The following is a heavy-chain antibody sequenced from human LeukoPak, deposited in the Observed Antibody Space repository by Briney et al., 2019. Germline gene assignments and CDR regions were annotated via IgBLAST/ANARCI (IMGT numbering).Heavy chain of an antibody. V-gene: IGHV3-20*04. Sequence: PGWSLTLSCAASRFTFDDYGMRWVRQAPGKRLKWVSGINWNGGSTGYADSEKGRFTISSDNAKNSLHLQMNSLRAEDTALYYCASGLIAAAGTAGYWGQGTLVTVSS. CDR3: ASGLIAAAGTAGY. CDR1: RFTFDDYG. D-gene: IGHD6-13*01. J-gene: IGHJ4*02. CDR2: INWNGGST.